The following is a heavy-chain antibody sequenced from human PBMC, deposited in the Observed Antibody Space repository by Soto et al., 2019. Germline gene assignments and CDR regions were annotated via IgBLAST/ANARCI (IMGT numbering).Heavy chain of an antibody. Sequence: QGQLQQSGPGLVKPSQTLSLTCAISGDSVSSDITSWNWIRQSPSRGLEWLGRTYYRSKWFHDYEASVKSRITINPDTSKNQFSLELNSMTPEDMAVYYCARGNALDVWGQGTVVTVSS. J-gene: IGHJ3*01. V-gene: IGHV6-1*01. D-gene: IGHD3-10*01. CDR2: TYYRSKWFH. CDR1: GDSVSSDITS. CDR3: ARGNALDV.